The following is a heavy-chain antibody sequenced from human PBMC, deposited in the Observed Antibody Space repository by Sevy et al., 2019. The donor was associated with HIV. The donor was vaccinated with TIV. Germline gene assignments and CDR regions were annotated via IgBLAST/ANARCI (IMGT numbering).Heavy chain of an antibody. V-gene: IGHV3-7*01. CDR2: IKQDESEK. CDR3: AKGNSGSFDY. D-gene: IGHD3-22*01. Sequence: GESLKISCAASGFSFSTYWMHWVRQAPGKGLEWVANIKQDESEKYYVDSVKGRFTISRDNATNSVYLEMNSLRPEDTAIYYCAKGNSGSFDYWGQGTLVTVSS. J-gene: IGHJ4*02. CDR1: GFSFSTYW.